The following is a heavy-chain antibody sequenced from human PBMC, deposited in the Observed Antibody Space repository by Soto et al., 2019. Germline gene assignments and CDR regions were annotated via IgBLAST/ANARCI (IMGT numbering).Heavy chain of an antibody. D-gene: IGHD2-21*02. V-gene: IGHV4-34*01. Sequence: QVQLQQWGAGLLKPSETLSLTCAVYGGFVSSGSYYWSWIRQPPGKGLEWIGEMSHSGGTHFNPSLKSRVTISVDTSKNQFSLKMSSVTAADTALYYCARLERGTAKTGFYAFDLWGPGTMVTVSS. CDR1: GGFVSSGSYY. J-gene: IGHJ3*01. CDR2: MSHSGGT. CDR3: ARLERGTAKTGFYAFDL.